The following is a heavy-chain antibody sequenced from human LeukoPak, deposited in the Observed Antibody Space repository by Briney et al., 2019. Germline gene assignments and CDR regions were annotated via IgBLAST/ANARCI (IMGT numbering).Heavy chain of an antibody. CDR3: TRTSGYFDWLFRFDY. D-gene: IGHD3-9*01. CDR2: IRSKAYGETT. J-gene: IGHJ4*02. CDR1: GFTFGDYA. V-gene: IGHV3-49*04. Sequence: PGGSLRLSCTTSGFTFGDYAMSWVRQAPGKGLEWVGFIRSKAYGETTEYAASVQGRFTISRDDSKSIAYLKMNSLKTEDTAVYYCTRTSGYFDWLFRFDYWGQGTLVTVSS.